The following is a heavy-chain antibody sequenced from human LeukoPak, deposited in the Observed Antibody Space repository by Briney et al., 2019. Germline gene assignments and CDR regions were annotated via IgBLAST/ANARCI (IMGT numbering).Heavy chain of an antibody. J-gene: IGHJ4*02. V-gene: IGHV1-3*01. Sequence: ASVKVSCKASGYTFTSYAMHWVRQAPGQRLEWMGRINAGNGNTKYSQKFQGRVTITRDTSASTAYMELSSLRSEDTAVYYCARVRSGWYGETQQNFDYWGQGTLVTVSS. D-gene: IGHD6-19*01. CDR3: ARVRSGWYGETQQNFDY. CDR2: INAGNGNT. CDR1: GYTFTSYA.